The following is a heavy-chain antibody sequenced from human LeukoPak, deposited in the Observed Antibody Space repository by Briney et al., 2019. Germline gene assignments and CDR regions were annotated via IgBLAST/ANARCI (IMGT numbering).Heavy chain of an antibody. CDR2: ISSSGSTI. V-gene: IGHV3-48*03. J-gene: IGHJ4*02. D-gene: IGHD1-26*01. CDR1: GFTFSSYE. Sequence: GGSLRLSCAASGFTFSSYEMNWVRQAPGKGLEWVPYISSSGSTIYYADSVKGRFTISRDNAKNSLYLQMNSLRAEDTAVYYCARAPTVVGATGFDYWGQGTLVTVSS. CDR3: ARAPTVVGATGFDY.